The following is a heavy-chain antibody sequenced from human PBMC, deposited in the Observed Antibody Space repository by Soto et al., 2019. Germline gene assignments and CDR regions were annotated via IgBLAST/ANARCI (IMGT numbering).Heavy chain of an antibody. CDR2: ISSSSSYI. Sequence: GGFLRLSCAASGFTFSSYSMNWVRQAPGKGLEWVSSISSSSSYIYYADSVKGRFTISRDNAKNSLYLQMNSLRAEDTAVYYCARESFGGYCSGGSCYDWFDPWGQGTLVTVSS. J-gene: IGHJ5*02. V-gene: IGHV3-21*01. CDR1: GFTFSSYS. CDR3: ARESFGGYCSGGSCYDWFDP. D-gene: IGHD2-15*01.